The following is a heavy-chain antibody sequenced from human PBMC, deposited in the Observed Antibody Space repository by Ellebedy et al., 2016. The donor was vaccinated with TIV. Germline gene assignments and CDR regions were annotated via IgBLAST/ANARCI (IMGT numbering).Heavy chain of an antibody. Sequence: GGSLRLXXAASGFTFSSYTMRWVRQAPGKGLEWVSDISGSGGGTYYADSVKGRFTISRDTSKNTLYLQMNSLRGEDTAVYYCAKARGSSSFFDYWGQGTLDTVSS. V-gene: IGHV3-23*01. CDR1: GFTFSSYT. J-gene: IGHJ4*02. CDR2: ISGSGGGT. CDR3: AKARGSSSFFDY. D-gene: IGHD6-6*01.